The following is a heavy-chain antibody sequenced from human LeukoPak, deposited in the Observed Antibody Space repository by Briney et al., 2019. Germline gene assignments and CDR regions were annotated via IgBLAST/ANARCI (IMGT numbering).Heavy chain of an antibody. CDR2: IKHDGSDK. Sequence: GGSLRLSCEASGFTFRGYWMSWVRQGPGKGLEWVANIKHDGSDKYYVDSVKGRFTISRDNAENSLYLQMNSLRAEDTAMYYCARSQSLGYWGQGTLVTVSS. CDR3: ARSQSLGY. V-gene: IGHV3-7*04. J-gene: IGHJ4*02. CDR1: GFTFRGYW.